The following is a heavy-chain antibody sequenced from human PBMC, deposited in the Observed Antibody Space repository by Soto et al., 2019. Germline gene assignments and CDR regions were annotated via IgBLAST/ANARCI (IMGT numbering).Heavy chain of an antibody. CDR2: IYYSGST. D-gene: IGHD3-22*01. V-gene: IGHV4-31*03. CDR1: GGSISSGGYY. J-gene: IGHJ5*02. CDR3: ARGRRYYDSSGYYIRWFDP. Sequence: QVQLQESGPGLVKPSQTLSLTCTVSGGSISSGGYYWSWIRQHPGKGLEWIGYIYYSGSTYYNPSLKSRVTISVDTSKNPFSLKLRSVTAADTAVYYCARGRRYYDSSGYYIRWFDPWGQGTLVTVSS.